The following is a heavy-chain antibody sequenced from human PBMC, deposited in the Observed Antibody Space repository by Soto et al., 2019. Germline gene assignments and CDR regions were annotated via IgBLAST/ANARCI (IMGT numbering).Heavy chain of an antibody. CDR3: ARGQDSSGPMGDYYGMDV. J-gene: IGHJ6*02. D-gene: IGHD6-19*01. Sequence: SESLSITCTVSGGSISSYYWSWIRQPAGKGLEWIGRIYTSGSTNYNPSLKSRVTMSVDTSKNQFSLKLSSVTAADTAVYYCARGQDSSGPMGDYYGMDVWGQGTTVTVSS. CDR2: IYTSGST. V-gene: IGHV4-4*07. CDR1: GGSISSYY.